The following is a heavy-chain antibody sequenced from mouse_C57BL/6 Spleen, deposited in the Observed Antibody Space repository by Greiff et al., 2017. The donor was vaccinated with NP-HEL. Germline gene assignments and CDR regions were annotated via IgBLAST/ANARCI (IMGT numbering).Heavy chain of an antibody. J-gene: IGHJ3*01. D-gene: IGHD2-4*01. CDR1: GYTFTSYW. Sequence: VQLQQSGAELAKPGASVKLSCKASGYTFTSYWMHWVKQRPGQGLEWIGYINPSSGYTKYNQKFKDKATLTADKSSSTAYMQVSSLTYEDSAVYFCAKNPSYDYDETLFAYWGQRTLVTVSA. CDR2: INPSSGYT. V-gene: IGHV1-7*01. CDR3: AKNPSYDYDETLFAY.